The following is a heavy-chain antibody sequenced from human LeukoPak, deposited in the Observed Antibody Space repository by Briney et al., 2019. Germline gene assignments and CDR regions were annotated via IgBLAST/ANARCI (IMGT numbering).Heavy chain of an antibody. CDR1: GFTVSSNY. CDR3: AKGPSSGPGYFDY. CDR2: IYSGGST. J-gene: IGHJ4*02. D-gene: IGHD6-25*01. Sequence: GGSLRLSCAASGFTVSSNYMSWVRQAPGKGLEWVSVIYSGGSTYYADSVKGRFTISRDNSKNTLYLQMNSLRAEDTAVYYCAKGPSSGPGYFDYWGQGTLVTVSS. V-gene: IGHV3-53*01.